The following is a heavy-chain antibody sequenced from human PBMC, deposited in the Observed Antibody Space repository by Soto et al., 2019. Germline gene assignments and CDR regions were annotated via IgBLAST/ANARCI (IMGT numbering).Heavy chain of an antibody. J-gene: IGHJ4*02. V-gene: IGHV3-48*02. CDR3: ARDPSTGTSPFDY. CDR2: ISSSSNTI. CDR1: GFTFSSYS. Sequence: GGSLRLSCAASGFTFSSYSMNWVRQAPGKGLEWVSYISSSSNTIYYAASVKGRFTISRDNAKNSLYLQMNSLRDEDTAVYYCARDPSTGTSPFDYWGQGTLVTVSS. D-gene: IGHD1-1*01.